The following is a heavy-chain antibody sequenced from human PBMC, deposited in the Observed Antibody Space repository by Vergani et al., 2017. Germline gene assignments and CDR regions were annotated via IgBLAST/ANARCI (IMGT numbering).Heavy chain of an antibody. J-gene: IGHJ6*03. CDR2: IKQDGSGK. CDR1: GFTFSSYW. Sequence: EVQLVESGGGLVQPGGSLRLSCAASGFTFSSYWMSWVRQAPGKGLEWVANIKQDGSGKYYVDSVKGRFTISRDNAKNSLYLQMNSLRAEDTAVYYCARVAGYSYGFYYYMDVWGKGTTVTVSS. D-gene: IGHD5-18*01. V-gene: IGHV3-7*01. CDR3: ARVAGYSYGFYYYMDV.